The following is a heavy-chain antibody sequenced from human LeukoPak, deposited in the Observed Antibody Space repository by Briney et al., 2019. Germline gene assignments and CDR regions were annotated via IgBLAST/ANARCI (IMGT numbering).Heavy chain of an antibody. V-gene: IGHV5-51*01. CDR3: ARRRGSNYYDSSGPNDY. Sequence: GESLKISCKGSRYSFTSYWIGWVRQMAGKGLEWMGIIYPSDSDTRYSPSFQGQVTISVDKSISTAYLQWSSLKASDTAMYYCARRRGSNYYDSSGPNDYWGQGTLVTVSS. CDR1: RYSFTSYW. D-gene: IGHD3-22*01. CDR2: IYPSDSDT. J-gene: IGHJ4*02.